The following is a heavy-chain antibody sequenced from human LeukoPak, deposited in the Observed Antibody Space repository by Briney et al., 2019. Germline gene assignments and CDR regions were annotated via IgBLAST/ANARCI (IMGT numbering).Heavy chain of an antibody. D-gene: IGHD2/OR15-2a*01. CDR2: ISYDGSNK. Sequence: PGRSLRLSCAASGFTFSSYAMHWVRQAPGKGLEWVAVISYDGSNKYYADSVKGRFTISRDNSKNTLYLQMNSLRAEDTAVYHCARDSEGEYYPYWGQGTLVTVSS. J-gene: IGHJ4*02. CDR3: ARDSEGEYYPY. CDR1: GFTFSSYA. V-gene: IGHV3-30-3*01.